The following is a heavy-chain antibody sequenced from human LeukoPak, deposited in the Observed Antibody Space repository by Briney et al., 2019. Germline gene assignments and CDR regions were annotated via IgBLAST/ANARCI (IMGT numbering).Heavy chain of an antibody. D-gene: IGHD4-17*01. V-gene: IGHV3-30-3*01. Sequence: PGGSLRLSCAAYGFTFSSYAMHWVRQAPGKVLEWVAVISYDGSNKYYADSVKGLFTISKDNSKNTLYLQINSLGAEDTAVYYCVRSRGDYGDNGLDYWGQGTLVTVSS. CDR3: VRSRGDYGDNGLDY. J-gene: IGHJ4*02. CDR1: GFTFSSYA. CDR2: ISYDGSNK.